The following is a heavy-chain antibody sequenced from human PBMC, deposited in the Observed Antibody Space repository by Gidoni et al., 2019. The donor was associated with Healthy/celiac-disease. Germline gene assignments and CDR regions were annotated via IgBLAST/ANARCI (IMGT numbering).Heavy chain of an antibody. CDR3: AKVKLQLKMTTVTTGDY. J-gene: IGHJ4*02. D-gene: IGHD4-17*01. CDR1: GFTFSSDA. Sequence: EVQLLESGGGLVQPGGSLRLSCAASGFTFSSDAISWVRQAPGKGLEWVLAISVCGGSTYCADSVKGRFTISRDKSKNTLYLQTNSLRAEDTAVYYCAKVKLQLKMTTVTTGDYWGQGTLVTVSS. CDR2: ISVCGGST. V-gene: IGHV3-23*01.